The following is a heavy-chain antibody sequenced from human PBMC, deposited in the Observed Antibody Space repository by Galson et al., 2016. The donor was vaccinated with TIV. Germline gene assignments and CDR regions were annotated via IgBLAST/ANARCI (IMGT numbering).Heavy chain of an antibody. J-gene: IGHJ4*01. CDR3: ARGFHNTNV. CDR2: INPSNGGT. V-gene: IGHV1-2*02. Sequence: SVKVSCKASGYSFSDYYMHWVRQAPGQGLEWMGWINPSNGGTKYAQKFQGRVTMTRDTSISTAYMEVTRLRGADTAFYYCARGFHNTNVWGQGTLVTVSS. CDR1: GYSFSDYY. D-gene: IGHD1-14*01.